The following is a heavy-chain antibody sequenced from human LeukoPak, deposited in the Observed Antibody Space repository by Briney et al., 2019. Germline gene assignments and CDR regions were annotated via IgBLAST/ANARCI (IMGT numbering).Heavy chain of an antibody. V-gene: IGHV3-9*01. J-gene: IGHJ3*02. CDR3: ARADSSAYLLDAFDI. D-gene: IGHD3-22*01. CDR1: GFTFDDYA. Sequence: GGSLRLSCAASGFTFDDYAMHWVRQAPGKGLEWVSGISWNSGSIGYADSVKGRFTISRDNAKNSLYLQMNSLRAEDTALYYCARADSSAYLLDAFDIWGQGTMVTVSS. CDR2: ISWNSGSI.